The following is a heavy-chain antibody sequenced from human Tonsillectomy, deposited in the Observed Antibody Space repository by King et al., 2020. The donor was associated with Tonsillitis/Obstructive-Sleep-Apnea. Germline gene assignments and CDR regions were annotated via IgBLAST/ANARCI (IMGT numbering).Heavy chain of an antibody. J-gene: IGHJ5*02. D-gene: IGHD3-3*01. CDR3: ASCGGRFCP. V-gene: IGHV3-21*01. Sequence: VQLVESGGGLVKPGGSLRLSCAASGFTFSSYSMNWVRQAPGKGLEWVSSIISSSSYLYYADSVKGRFTISRDNAKNSLYLQMNSLRAEDTAVYYCASCGGRFCPWGQGTLVTVSS. CDR2: IISSSSYL. CDR1: GFTFSSYS.